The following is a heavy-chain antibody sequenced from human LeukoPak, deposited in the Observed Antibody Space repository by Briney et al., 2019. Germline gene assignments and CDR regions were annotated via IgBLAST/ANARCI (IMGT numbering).Heavy chain of an antibody. CDR2: ISSSSSYI. D-gene: IGHD3-3*01. CDR1: GFTFSSYS. Sequence: GGSLRLSCAASGFTFSSYSMNWVRQAPGKGLEWVSSISSSSSYIYYADSVKDRFTISRDNAKNSLYLQMNSLRAEDTAVYYCARDRPSDFWSGYYYYWGQGTLVTVSS. V-gene: IGHV3-21*01. J-gene: IGHJ4*02. CDR3: ARDRPSDFWSGYYYY.